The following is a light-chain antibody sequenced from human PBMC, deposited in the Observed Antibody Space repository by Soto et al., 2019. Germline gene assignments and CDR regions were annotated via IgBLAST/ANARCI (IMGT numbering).Light chain of an antibody. CDR2: DAS. CDR1: QDINNY. CDR3: QQYGNLLWT. V-gene: IGKV1-33*01. Sequence: DIQMTQSPSSLSASVGERVTITCQASQDINNYLNWYQHKPGKAPKLLIYDASNLETGVPSRFSGSGSGTDFTFTISSLQPEDIATYYCQQYGNLLWTFGQGTKVEIK. J-gene: IGKJ1*01.